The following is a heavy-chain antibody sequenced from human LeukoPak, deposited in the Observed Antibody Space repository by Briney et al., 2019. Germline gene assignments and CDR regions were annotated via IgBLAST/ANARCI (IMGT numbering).Heavy chain of an antibody. J-gene: IGHJ4*02. D-gene: IGHD3-10*01. CDR3: AGDFYGSGSYRPAFDY. Sequence: SVKVSCKTSGGVFSDYPVSWVRLAPGQGLEWMGGIIPVFGTTTYAPKFQGRVSLSIHESAGTAYMELSDLTFEDTAIYYCAGDFYGSGSYRPAFDYWGQGTLVTVSS. CDR2: IIPVFGTT. V-gene: IGHV1-69*05. CDR1: GGVFSDYP.